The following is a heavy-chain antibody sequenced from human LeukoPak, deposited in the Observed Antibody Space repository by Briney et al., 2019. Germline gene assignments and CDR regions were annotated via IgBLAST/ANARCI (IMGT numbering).Heavy chain of an antibody. CDR1: GFTFSSYA. V-gene: IGHV3-66*04. CDR3: ARHTDSSGYFDP. Sequence: PGGSLRLSCAASGFTFSSYAMSWVRQAPGKGLEWVSVIYSGGSTYYGDSVKGRFTISRDISKNTLYLQLNSLRAEDTAVYYCARHTDSSGYFDPWGLGALVTVSS. CDR2: IYSGGST. D-gene: IGHD3-22*01. J-gene: IGHJ5*02.